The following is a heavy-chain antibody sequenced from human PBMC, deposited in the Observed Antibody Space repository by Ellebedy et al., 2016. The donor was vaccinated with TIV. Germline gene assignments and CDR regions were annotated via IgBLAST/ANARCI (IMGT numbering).Heavy chain of an antibody. CDR1: GYTFTSYG. CDR2: IYPGDSDT. CDR3: ARRDYYYDSSGYVSYFDY. D-gene: IGHD3-22*01. J-gene: IGHJ4*02. V-gene: IGHV5-51*01. Sequence: KVSCKASGYTFTSYGISWVRQMPGKGLEWMGIIYPGDSDTRYSPSFQGQVTISADKSISTAYLQWSSLKASDTAMYYCARRDYYYDSSGYVSYFDYWGQGTLVTVSS.